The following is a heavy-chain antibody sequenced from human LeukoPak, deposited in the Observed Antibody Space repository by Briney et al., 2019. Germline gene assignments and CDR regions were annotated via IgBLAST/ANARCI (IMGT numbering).Heavy chain of an antibody. CDR2: IYTSGPT. CDR1: GGSISSGSSY. Sequence: SQTLSPTCTLSGGSISSGSSYWSWIRHPAGKGLECVGRIYTSGPTNYRPSLKSPVTISVDTTNNQFSLKLSSVTAADTAVYYCAGGGGSGYYGGNFDYWGQGTLVTVSS. D-gene: IGHD3-3*01. V-gene: IGHV4-61*02. J-gene: IGHJ4*02. CDR3: AGGGGSGYYGGNFDY.